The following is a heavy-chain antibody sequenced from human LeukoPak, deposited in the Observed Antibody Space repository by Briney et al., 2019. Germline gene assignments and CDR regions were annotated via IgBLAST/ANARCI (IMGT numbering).Heavy chain of an antibody. V-gene: IGHV3-23*01. Sequence: PGGSLRLSCAASGFTFSSYAMSWVRQAPGKGLEWVSAISASGSGTYYADSVKGRFTISRDNSKNTLYLQMSSLRAGDTAVYYRARYRGAGTAYFDYWGQGTLVTVSS. J-gene: IGHJ4*02. CDR3: ARYRGAGTAYFDY. D-gene: IGHD6-19*01. CDR1: GFTFSSYA. CDR2: ISASGSGT.